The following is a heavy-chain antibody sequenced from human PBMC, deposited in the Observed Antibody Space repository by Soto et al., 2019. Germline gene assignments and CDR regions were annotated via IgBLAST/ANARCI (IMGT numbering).Heavy chain of an antibody. CDR3: ARSIVVVTALDY. D-gene: IGHD2-21*02. J-gene: IGHJ4*02. CDR2: INAGNGNT. V-gene: IGHV1-3*05. CDR1: GYTFTSYA. Sequence: QVQLVQSGAEEKKPGASVKVSCKASGYTFTSYAMHWVRQAPGQRLEWMGWINAGNGNTKYSQKFQGRVTITRDTSSSTAYMELSSLRSEDTAVYYCARSIVVVTALDYWGPGTLVTGSS.